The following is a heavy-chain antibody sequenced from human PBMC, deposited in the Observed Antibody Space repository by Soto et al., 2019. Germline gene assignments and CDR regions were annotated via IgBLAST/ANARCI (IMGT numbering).Heavy chain of an antibody. CDR3: ATSTHYGRCDY. V-gene: IGHV3-74*01. CDR1: GFTLKSYW. Sequence: EVQLVESGGGLVQPGGSLRLSCAASGFTLKSYWMHWVRQAPGKGLVWVSRINSDGSSTNYADSVKGRFTISRDNAKNTLYLQMNSLRAEDTAVYYCATSTHYGRCDYGGQGTLVTVSS. CDR2: INSDGSST. D-gene: IGHD3-10*01. J-gene: IGHJ4*02.